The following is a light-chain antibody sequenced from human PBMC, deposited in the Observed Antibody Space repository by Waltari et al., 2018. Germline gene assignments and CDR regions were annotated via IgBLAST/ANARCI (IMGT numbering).Light chain of an antibody. J-gene: IGLJ1*01. CDR2: EDI. Sequence: HSALTQPASVSGSPGQSITISCTGTSSDVGSYNLVSWYQQHPGNPPTIMIYEDIKRPTGASNRFSGSKSANTASLTISGLQAEDEADYYCFSYAGSGIYVFGTGTKVTV. CDR3: FSYAGSGIYV. V-gene: IGLV2-23*01. CDR1: SSDVGSYNL.